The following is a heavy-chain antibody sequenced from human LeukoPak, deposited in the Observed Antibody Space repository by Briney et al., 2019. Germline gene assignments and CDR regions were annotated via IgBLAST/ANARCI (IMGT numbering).Heavy chain of an antibody. CDR3: ASDRTMIALGAFDI. Sequence: ASVKASCKASGGTFSSYAISWVRQAPGQGLEWMGRIIPILGIANYAQKFQGRVTITADKSTSTAYMELSSLRSEDTAVYYCASDRTMIALGAFDIWGQGTMVTVSS. CDR2: IIPILGIA. V-gene: IGHV1-69*04. J-gene: IGHJ3*02. D-gene: IGHD3-22*01. CDR1: GGTFSSYA.